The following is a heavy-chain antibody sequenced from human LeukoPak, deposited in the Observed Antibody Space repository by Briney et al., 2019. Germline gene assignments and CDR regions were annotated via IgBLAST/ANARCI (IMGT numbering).Heavy chain of an antibody. V-gene: IGHV4-59*01. CDR3: ARVTGYMIEDYFDY. D-gene: IGHD3-22*01. J-gene: IGHJ4*02. CDR1: GGSISSYY. Sequence: NPSETLSLTRTVSGGSISSYYWSWIRQPPGKGLEWIGYIYYSGSTNYKPSLKSRVTISVETSKNQFSLKLRSVTAADTAVYYCARVTGYMIEDYFDYWGQGTLVTVSS. CDR2: IYYSGST.